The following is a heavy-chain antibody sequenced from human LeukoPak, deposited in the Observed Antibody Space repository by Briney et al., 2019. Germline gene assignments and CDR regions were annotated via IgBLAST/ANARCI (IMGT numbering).Heavy chain of an antibody. CDR2: ISGSGGST. CDR3: AKSEQWLEYYFDY. J-gene: IGHJ4*02. V-gene: IGHV3-23*01. D-gene: IGHD6-19*01. Sequence: GGSLRLSCAASGFTFSSYAMSWVRQAPGKGLEWVSAISGSGGSTYCADSVKGRFTISRDNSKNTLYLQMNSLRAEDTAVYYCAKSEQWLEYYFDYWGQGTLVTVSS. CDR1: GFTFSSYA.